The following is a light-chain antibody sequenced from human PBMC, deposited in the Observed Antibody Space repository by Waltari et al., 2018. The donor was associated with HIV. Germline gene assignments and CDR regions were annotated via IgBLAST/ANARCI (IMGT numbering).Light chain of an antibody. CDR1: QGIGSN. CDR3: QHLNTYPLFT. Sequence: DIQLTQSPSFMSASVGDRVPITCRASQGIGSNLAWYRQKPGQAPRLLIFAASTLERGVPSRFSGSGSGTDFALTIKSLQPEDFATYYCQHLNTYPLFTFGPGTTVDIK. V-gene: IGKV1-9*01. CDR2: AAS. J-gene: IGKJ3*01.